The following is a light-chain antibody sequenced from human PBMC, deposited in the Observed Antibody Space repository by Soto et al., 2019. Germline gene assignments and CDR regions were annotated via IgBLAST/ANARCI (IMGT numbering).Light chain of an antibody. CDR1: QGISSY. Sequence: AIRMTQSPSSLSASTGDRVTITCRASQGISSYLAWYQKKPGKAPKLMIYAASTLQSVVPSRFSGSVSGTDFTLTISCLQSEDLATYYCQQYYSYPRTFGQGTKLDIK. CDR2: AAS. V-gene: IGKV1-8*01. CDR3: QQYYSYPRT. J-gene: IGKJ1*01.